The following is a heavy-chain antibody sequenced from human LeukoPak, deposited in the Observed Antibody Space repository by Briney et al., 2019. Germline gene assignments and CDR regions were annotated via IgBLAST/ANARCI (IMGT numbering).Heavy chain of an antibody. D-gene: IGHD3-22*01. CDR2: IYHSGHT. CDR3: ARASSGYYHDY. Sequence: SGTLSLTCAVSGGSINSSNWWSWVRQPPGKGLECIGEIYHSGHTNYNPSLESRITISVDKSKNHFSLKLTSVTAAVTAVYYCARASSGYYHDYWGQGTLVTVSS. J-gene: IGHJ4*02. CDR1: GGSINSSNW. V-gene: IGHV4-4*02.